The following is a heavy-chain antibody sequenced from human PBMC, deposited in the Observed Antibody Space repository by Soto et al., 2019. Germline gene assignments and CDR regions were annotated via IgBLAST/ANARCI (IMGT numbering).Heavy chain of an antibody. J-gene: IGHJ4*02. Sequence: PSETLSLTCSVSGGSISSGGYYWSWIRQHPGKGLEWIGYIYYSGSTNYNPSLKSRVTISVDTSKNQFSLKLSSVTAADTAVYYCACSLYGDYDYWGQGTLVTVSS. V-gene: IGHV4-61*08. D-gene: IGHD4-17*01. CDR3: ACSLYGDYDY. CDR1: GGSISSGGYY. CDR2: IYYSGST.